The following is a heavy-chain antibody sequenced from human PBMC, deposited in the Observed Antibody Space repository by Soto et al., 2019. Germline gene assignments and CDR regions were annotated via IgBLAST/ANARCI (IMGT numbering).Heavy chain of an antibody. J-gene: IGHJ6*02. V-gene: IGHV4-31*03. D-gene: IGHD3-3*01. CDR3: ARDVSDPYDFWSGSYYGMDV. CDR1: GGSISSGGYY. Sequence: SETLSLTCTVSGGSISSGGYYWSWIRQHPGKGLEWIGYIYYSGSTYYNPSLKSRVTISVDTSKNQFSLKLSSVTAADTAVYYCARDVSDPYDFWSGSYYGMDVWGQGTTVTVSS. CDR2: IYYSGST.